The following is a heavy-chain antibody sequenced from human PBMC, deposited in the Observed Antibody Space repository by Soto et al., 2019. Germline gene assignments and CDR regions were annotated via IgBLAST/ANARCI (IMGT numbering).Heavy chain of an antibody. D-gene: IGHD2-15*01. Sequence: SETLSLTCTVSGGSIRSGDYYWSWIRQPPGKGLEWIGFISYSGSTYYSTSLKSRVTISVDTSKSQFSLNLSFVTAADTAVYYCATMGTPATGLYFFDYWGQGSLVTVSS. CDR1: GGSIRSGDYY. CDR3: ATMGTPATGLYFFDY. V-gene: IGHV4-30-4*01. J-gene: IGHJ4*02. CDR2: ISYSGST.